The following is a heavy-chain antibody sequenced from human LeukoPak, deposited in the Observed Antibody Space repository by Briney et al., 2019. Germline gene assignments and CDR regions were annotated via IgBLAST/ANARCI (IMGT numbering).Heavy chain of an antibody. J-gene: IGHJ4*02. CDR2: IWYDGSNK. V-gene: IGHV3-33*01. CDR1: GFTFSTYG. Sequence: GGSLRLSCAASGFTFSTYGMHWVRQAPGKGLEWAAVIWYDGSNKYYADSVKGRFTISRDNSKNTLDLQMNSLRAEDTAVYYCARDRMALFDCWGQGTLVTVSS. CDR3: ARDRMALFDC. D-gene: IGHD2-8*01.